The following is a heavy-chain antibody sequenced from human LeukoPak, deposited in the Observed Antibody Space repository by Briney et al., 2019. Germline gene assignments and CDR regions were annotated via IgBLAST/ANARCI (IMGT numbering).Heavy chain of an antibody. D-gene: IGHD5-12*01. J-gene: IGHJ4*02. CDR1: GFTFTNYW. V-gene: IGHV3-23*01. CDR3: ARGGGIYGDYFIDY. Sequence: HPGGSLRLSCAASGFTFTNYWIHWVRQAPGKGLVWVSALSGSGGNTFYADSVKGRFTISRDNSKNTLYLHMNSLRAEDTAVYFCARGGGIYGDYFIDYWGQGTLVTVSS. CDR2: LSGSGGNT.